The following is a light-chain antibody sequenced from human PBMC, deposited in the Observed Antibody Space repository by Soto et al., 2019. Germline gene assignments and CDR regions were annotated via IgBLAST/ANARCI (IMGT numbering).Light chain of an antibody. CDR1: QSVSSN. CDR2: GAS. Sequence: EIVMTQSPATLSVSPGERATLSCRASQSVSSNLAWYQQKPGQAPRLLIYGASTRATGIPARFSGSGSGTEXXXXXIXLXSEDFAVYYCQQYNNWPPITFGQGTRLEIK. V-gene: IGKV3-15*01. CDR3: QQYNNWPPIT. J-gene: IGKJ5*01.